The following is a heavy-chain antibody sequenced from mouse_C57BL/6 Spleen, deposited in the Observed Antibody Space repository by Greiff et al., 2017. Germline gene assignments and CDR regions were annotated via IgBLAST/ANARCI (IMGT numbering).Heavy chain of an antibody. V-gene: IGHV1-18*01. D-gene: IGHD2-5*01. CDR1: GYTFTDYN. Sequence: EVKLQQSGPELVKPGASVKIPCKASGYTFTDYNMDWVKQSHGKSLEWIGDINPNNGGTIYNQKFKGKATLTVDKSSSTAYMELRSLTSEDTAVYYCARYVYSNYVGDAMDYWGQGTSVTVSS. J-gene: IGHJ4*01. CDR2: INPNNGGT. CDR3: ARYVYSNYVGDAMDY.